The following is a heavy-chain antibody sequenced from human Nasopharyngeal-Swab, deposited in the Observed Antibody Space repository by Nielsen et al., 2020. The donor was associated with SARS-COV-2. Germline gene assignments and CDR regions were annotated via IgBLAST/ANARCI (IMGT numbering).Heavy chain of an antibody. CDR2: INHSGSA. Sequence: SQTLSLTCAVSGGSFRANYWGWIRQPPGKGLEWIGEINHSGSANYNPSLKSRVTISVDTSKSQFSLKLTSVTAADTSVYYCARGLSGVVPAPILGLGPYYYFYYMDVWGKGTTVTVSS. J-gene: IGHJ6*03. CDR1: GGSFRANY. D-gene: IGHD2-2*01. V-gene: IGHV4-34*01. CDR3: ARGLSGVVPAPILGLGPYYYFYYMDV.